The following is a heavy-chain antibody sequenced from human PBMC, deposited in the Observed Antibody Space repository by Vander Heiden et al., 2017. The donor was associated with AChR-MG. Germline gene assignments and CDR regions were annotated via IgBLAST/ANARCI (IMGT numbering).Heavy chain of an antibody. V-gene: IGHV3-73*02. CDR3: TSGGWLHPGAFDI. D-gene: IGHD5-12*01. CDR1: GFTLSGSA. CDR2: IRSKANSYAT. J-gene: IGHJ3*02. Sequence: EVQPVASGGGLVQPGGPLPLACAAPGFTLSGSARHWVRQASGKGLEWVGRIRSKANSYATAYAASVKGRFTISRDDSKNTAYLQMNSLKTEDTAVYYCTSGGWLHPGAFDIWGQGTMVTVSS.